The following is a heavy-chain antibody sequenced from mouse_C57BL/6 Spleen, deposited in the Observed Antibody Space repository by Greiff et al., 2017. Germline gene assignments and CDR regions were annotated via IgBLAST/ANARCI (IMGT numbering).Heavy chain of an antibody. CDR1: GFTFSDYY. CDR3: ARAVNYDYDDDTYYFDY. V-gene: IGHV5-16*01. D-gene: IGHD2-4*01. Sequence: EVKLMESEGGLVQPGSSMKLSCTASGFTFSDYYMAWVRQVPEKGLEWVANINYDGSSTYYLDSLKSRFIISRDNAKNILYLQMSSLKSEDTATYYCARAVNYDYDDDTYYFDYWGQGTTLTVSS. J-gene: IGHJ2*01. CDR2: INYDGSST.